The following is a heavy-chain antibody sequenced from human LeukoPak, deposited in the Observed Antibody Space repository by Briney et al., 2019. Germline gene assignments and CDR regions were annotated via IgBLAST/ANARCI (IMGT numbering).Heavy chain of an antibody. D-gene: IGHD2-15*01. J-gene: IGHJ6*02. Sequence: ASVKVSCKASGYTFTSYGISWVRQAPGQGLEWMGWISAYNGNTNYVQKLQGRVTMTTDTSTSTAYMELRSLRSDDTAVYYCARAPLVVVVVAAIVQYYYYGMDVWGQGTTVTVSS. CDR2: ISAYNGNT. CDR1: GYTFTSYG. V-gene: IGHV1-18*01. CDR3: ARAPLVVVVVAAIVQYYYYGMDV.